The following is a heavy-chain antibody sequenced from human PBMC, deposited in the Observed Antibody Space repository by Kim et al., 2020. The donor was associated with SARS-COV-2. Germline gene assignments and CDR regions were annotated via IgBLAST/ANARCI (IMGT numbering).Heavy chain of an antibody. CDR3: ARDLRGGYYDSSGYYDY. D-gene: IGHD3-22*01. V-gene: IGHV3-30*01. Sequence: VKGRFTISRDNSKNTLYLQMNSLRAEDTAVYYCARDLRGGYYDSSGYYDYWGQGTLVTVSS. J-gene: IGHJ4*02.